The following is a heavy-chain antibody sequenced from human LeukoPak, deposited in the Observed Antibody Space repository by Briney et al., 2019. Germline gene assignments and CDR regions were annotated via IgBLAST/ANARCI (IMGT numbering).Heavy chain of an antibody. Sequence: SETLSLTCAVSGGSISSRNWWSWVRQPPGKGLEWIGEIYHSGSTNYNPSLKSRVTISVDKSKNQFSLKLSSVTAADTAVYYCAREGGRDGYNFGWFDPWGQGTLVTVSS. CDR2: IYHSGST. V-gene: IGHV4-4*02. CDR1: GGSISSRNW. J-gene: IGHJ5*02. D-gene: IGHD5-24*01. CDR3: AREGGRDGYNFGWFDP.